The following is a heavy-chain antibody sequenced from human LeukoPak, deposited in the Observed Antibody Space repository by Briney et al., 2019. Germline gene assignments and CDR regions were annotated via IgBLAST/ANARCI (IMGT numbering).Heavy chain of an antibody. Sequence: SVKVSCKASGGTFSSYAISWVRQAPGQGLEWMGGIIPIFGTASYAQKFQGRVTITADESTSTAYMELSSLRSEDTAVYYCARVGEYYYDSSGYYNLPFDYWGQGTLVTVSS. D-gene: IGHD3-22*01. CDR1: GGTFSSYA. J-gene: IGHJ4*02. CDR3: ARVGEYYYDSSGYYNLPFDY. CDR2: IIPIFGTA. V-gene: IGHV1-69*13.